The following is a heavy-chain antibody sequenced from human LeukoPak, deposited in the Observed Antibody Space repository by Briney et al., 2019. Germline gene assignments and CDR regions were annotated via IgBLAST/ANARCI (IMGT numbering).Heavy chain of an antibody. CDR2: INPSGST. CDR3: ARDHGPGQSRRPGGVLMVYAIGETLGVDY. CDR1: GYTFTSYY. V-gene: IGHV1-46*01. Sequence: GASVKVSCKASGYTFTSYYMHWVRLAPGQGPEWLGIINPSGSTVYAQKFQGRVTMTRDTSTSTVYMELSSLRSEDTAVYYCARDHGPGQSRRPGGVLMVYAIGETLGVDYWGQGTLVTVSS. D-gene: IGHD2-8*01. J-gene: IGHJ4*02.